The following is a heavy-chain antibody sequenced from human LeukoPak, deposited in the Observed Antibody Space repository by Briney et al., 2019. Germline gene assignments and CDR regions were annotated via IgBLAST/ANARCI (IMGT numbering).Heavy chain of an antibody. V-gene: IGHV3-23*01. CDR3: AKDRLLNCRGDCYIFDY. CDR1: GFTLRSYV. CDR2: ISGSGDST. J-gene: IGHJ4*02. Sequence: GGSLRLSCVASGFTLRSYVMNWVRQTPGKGLEWVSSISGSGDSTFYADSVKGRFSISRDNSKNTLYLQVSGLRTEDTAVYYCAKDRLLNCRGDCYIFDYWGQGTVVTVSS. D-gene: IGHD2-21*02.